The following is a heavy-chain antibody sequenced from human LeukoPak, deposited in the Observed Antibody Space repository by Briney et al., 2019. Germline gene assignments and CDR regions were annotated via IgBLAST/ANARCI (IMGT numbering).Heavy chain of an antibody. V-gene: IGHV3-21*01. CDR1: GFTFSSYS. D-gene: IGHD2-21*02. Sequence: PGGSLRLSCAASGFTFSSYSMNWVRQAPGKGLEWVSSISSSSSYIYYADSVKGRFTISRDNSKNTLYLQMNSLRAEDTAVYYCARDKGDSSGPDYWGQGTLVTVSS. J-gene: IGHJ4*02. CDR3: ARDKGDSSGPDY. CDR2: ISSSSSYI.